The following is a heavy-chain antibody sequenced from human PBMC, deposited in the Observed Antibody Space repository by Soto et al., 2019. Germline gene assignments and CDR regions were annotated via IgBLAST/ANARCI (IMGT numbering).Heavy chain of an antibody. V-gene: IGHV1-18*01. D-gene: IGHD3-10*01. CDR3: ARDFDGSGSYYTGY. CDR2: ISTYNGNT. Sequence: QVQLVQSGAEVKKPGASVKVSCKASGYIFITYGISWVRQAPGQGLEWMGRISTYNGNTNYAQNLQGRVTMTADTSTNTAYMELRSLRSDDTAVYYCARDFDGSGSYYTGYWGPGTLVTVSS. CDR1: GYIFITYG. J-gene: IGHJ4*02.